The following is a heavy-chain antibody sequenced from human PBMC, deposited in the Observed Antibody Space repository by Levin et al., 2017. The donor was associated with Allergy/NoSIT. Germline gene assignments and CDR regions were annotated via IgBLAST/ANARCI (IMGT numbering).Heavy chain of an antibody. CDR2: ISAYNGNT. CDR1: GYTFTSYG. D-gene: IGHD3-16*02. J-gene: IGHJ4*02. Sequence: ASVKVSCKASGYTFTSYGITWVRRAPGQGLEWMGWISAYNGNTDYAQKLQGRVTMTTDTSTSTAYMELRSLRSDDTAVYYCARDRDYVWGSYRHTLDYWGQGTLVTVSS. V-gene: IGHV1-18*01. CDR3: ARDRDYVWGSYRHTLDY.